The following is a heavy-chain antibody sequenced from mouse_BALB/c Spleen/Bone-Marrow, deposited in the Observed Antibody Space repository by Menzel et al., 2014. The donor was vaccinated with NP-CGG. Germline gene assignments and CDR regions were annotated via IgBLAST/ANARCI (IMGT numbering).Heavy chain of an antibody. J-gene: IGHJ4*01. Sequence: LQQSGASVKISCKASDYAFSTSWMNWVKQRPGQGLEWIGRIYPGDGDTYYNGKFKGKATLTADKSSSTAYMQLSSLTSVDSAVYFCARSDGYRAMDYWGQGTSVTVSS. CDR3: ARSDGYRAMDY. D-gene: IGHD2-3*01. CDR2: IYPGDGDT. CDR1: DYAFSTSW. V-gene: IGHV1-82*01.